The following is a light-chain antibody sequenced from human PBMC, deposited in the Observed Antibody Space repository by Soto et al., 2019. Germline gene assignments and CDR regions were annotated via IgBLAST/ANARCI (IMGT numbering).Light chain of an antibody. CDR3: LQYDDWHRT. CDR2: GAS. J-gene: IGKJ1*01. V-gene: IGKV3-15*01. Sequence: EIVLRNSLCTLCFCHYERATVSCRASQSVNNNLAWYQQKPGQTPRLVIYGASNRATGVPARFSGSGSGTDFTLTISSLQSEDFAVYYCLQYDDWHRTFGQGTKVDIK. CDR1: QSVNNN.